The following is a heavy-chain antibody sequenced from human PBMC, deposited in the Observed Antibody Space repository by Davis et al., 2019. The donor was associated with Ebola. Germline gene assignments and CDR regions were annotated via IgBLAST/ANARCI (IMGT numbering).Heavy chain of an antibody. Sequence: GGSLRLSCAASGSTFSSYGLHWVRQAPGKGLEWVAVIWYDGSNKYYADSVKGRFTISRDNSKNTLYLQMNSLRAEDTAVYYCAKSGLSFGVVKYHYGMDVWGKGTTVTVSS. CDR1: GSTFSSYG. CDR3: AKSGLSFGVVKYHYGMDV. V-gene: IGHV3-33*06. J-gene: IGHJ6*04. CDR2: IWYDGSNK. D-gene: IGHD3-3*01.